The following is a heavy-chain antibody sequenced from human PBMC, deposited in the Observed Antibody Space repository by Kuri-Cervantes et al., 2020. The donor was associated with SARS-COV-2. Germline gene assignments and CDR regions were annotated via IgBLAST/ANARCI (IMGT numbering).Heavy chain of an antibody. CDR2: INSNTGVT. Sequence: ASVKVSCKASGYTFNIYDINWVRQAPGQGLEWMGWINSNTGVTKYSQKFQGRVTMTRDTSITTAYMELSGLRSDDTAVYYCVRFRYYDTIRNASDIWGQGTLVTVS. D-gene: IGHD3-22*01. CDR1: GYTFNIYD. CDR3: VRFRYYDTIRNASDI. J-gene: IGHJ3*02. V-gene: IGHV1-2*02.